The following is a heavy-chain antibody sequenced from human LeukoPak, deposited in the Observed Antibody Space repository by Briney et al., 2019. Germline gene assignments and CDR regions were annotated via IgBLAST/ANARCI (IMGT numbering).Heavy chain of an antibody. J-gene: IGHJ4*02. V-gene: IGHV3-23*01. CDR1: GFTFSSYA. Sequence: TGASLRLSCAASGFTFSSYAMSWVRQAPGKGLEWVSAISGSGGSTYYADSVKGRFTISRDNSKNTLYLQMNSLRAEDTAVYYCAKDLTDLYDYVWGNYPPDGYDYWGQGTLVTVSS. D-gene: IGHD3-16*02. CDR2: ISGSGGST. CDR3: AKDLTDLYDYVWGNYPPDGYDY.